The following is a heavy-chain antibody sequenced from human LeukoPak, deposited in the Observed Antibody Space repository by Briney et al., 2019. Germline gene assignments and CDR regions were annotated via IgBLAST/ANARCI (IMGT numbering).Heavy chain of an antibody. V-gene: IGHV1-18*01. CDR1: GYTFTNYG. D-gene: IGHD6-13*01. Sequence: GASVKVSCKTSGYTFTNYGISWVRQAPGLGLEWMGWISAYNGNTNYAQKVQGRVTMTTDTSTSTAYMELRSLRFDGTAVYYCARDQSVRLLQTSSTYFKHVFAIWGQGSMVTVSS. J-gene: IGHJ3*02. CDR3: ARDQSVRLLQTSSTYFKHVFAI. CDR2: ISAYNGNT.